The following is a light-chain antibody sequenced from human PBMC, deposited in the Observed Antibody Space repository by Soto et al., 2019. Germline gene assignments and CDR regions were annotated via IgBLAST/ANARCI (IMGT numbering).Light chain of an antibody. J-gene: IGKJ2*01. V-gene: IGKV4-1*01. CDR2: WAS. CDR1: QSVLYPSNNKNY. CDR3: QQYYTTPRT. Sequence: IVMTQSPDSLAVSLGERATINCKSSQSVLYPSNNKNYLAWYQQRSGQPPKLLIFWASTRESGVPDRFSGSGSERDFTLTISSLQAEDVAVYYCQQYYTTPRTFGQGTKLEIK.